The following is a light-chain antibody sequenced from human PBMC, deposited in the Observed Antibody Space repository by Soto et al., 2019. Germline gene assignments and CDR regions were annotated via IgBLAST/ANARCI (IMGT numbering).Light chain of an antibody. CDR2: EAT. J-gene: IGLJ3*02. Sequence: QSVLTQPASVSGSPGQSITISCTGSSSEVGTYDLVSWYQHHPGAAPKLMIYEATRRPSGISNRFSGSKSGNTASLTISGLQAEDEADYYCCSFAGSNSWVFGGGTKVTVL. CDR3: CSFAGSNSWV. CDR1: SSEVGTYDL. V-gene: IGLV2-23*01.